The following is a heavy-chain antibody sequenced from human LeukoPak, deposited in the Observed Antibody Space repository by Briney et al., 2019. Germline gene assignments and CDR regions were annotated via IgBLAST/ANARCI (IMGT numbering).Heavy chain of an antibody. Sequence: SETLSLTCSVSHDSISSYDWSWIRQPAGKGLEWIGRIYTTGSTNYNPSLKSRVTMSVDTSKNQFSLRLTSVTAADTAVYYCARVFNLDNSGYYDHWYFDLWGRGTLVTVSS. D-gene: IGHD3-22*01. CDR1: HDSISSYD. J-gene: IGHJ2*01. CDR3: ARVFNLDNSGYYDHWYFDL. CDR2: IYTTGST. V-gene: IGHV4-4*07.